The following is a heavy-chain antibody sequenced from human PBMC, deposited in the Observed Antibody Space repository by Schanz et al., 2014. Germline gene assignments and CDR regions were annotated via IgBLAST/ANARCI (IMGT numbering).Heavy chain of an antibody. V-gene: IGHV1-46*03. CDR3: ARTIAYGGSSGYFDY. CDR1: GGTFSSDT. Sequence: QVHLVQSGAEVKKPGSSVKVSCKASGGTFSSDTFSWVRQAPGQGLEWMGIINLYGGSTNYAQKFQGRVTVTRDTSTSTVYMELNSLRSEDTAVYYCARTIAYGGSSGYFDYWGQGTLVTVSA. D-gene: IGHD4-17*01. CDR2: INLYGGST. J-gene: IGHJ4*02.